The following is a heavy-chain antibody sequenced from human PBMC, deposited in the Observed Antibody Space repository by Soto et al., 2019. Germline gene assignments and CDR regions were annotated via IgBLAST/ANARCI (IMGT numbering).Heavy chain of an antibody. CDR2: IYYSGST. CDR1: GGSISSYY. D-gene: IGHD5-12*01. Sequence: SETLSLTCTVSGGSISSYYWSWIRQPPGKGLEWIGYIYYSGSTNYNPSLKSRVTISVDTSKNQFSLKLSSVTAADTAVYYCARDGDGYNYFAYWGQGTLVTVSS. J-gene: IGHJ4*02. V-gene: IGHV4-59*01. CDR3: ARDGDGYNYFAY.